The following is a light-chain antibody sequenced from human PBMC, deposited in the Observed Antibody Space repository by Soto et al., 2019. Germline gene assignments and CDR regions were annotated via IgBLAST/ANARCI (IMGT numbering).Light chain of an antibody. V-gene: IGLV4-60*02. CDR1: SGHSSYI. J-gene: IGLJ3*02. CDR3: EDWDSNAHTV. CDR2: LEGSGSY. Sequence: QSVLTQSSSASASLGSSVKLTCTLRSGHSSYIIAWHQQQPGKAPRYLMKLEGSGSYNKGSGVPDRFSGSSSWADRYLTIFHLQFEDEADYYCEDWDSNAHTVFGGGTKLTVL.